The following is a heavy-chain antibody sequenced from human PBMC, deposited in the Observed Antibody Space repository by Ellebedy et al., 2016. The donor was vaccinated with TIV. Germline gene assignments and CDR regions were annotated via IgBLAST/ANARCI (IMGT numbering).Heavy chain of an antibody. V-gene: IGHV3-21*04. Sequence: GESLKISCAASGFTFSTCSMNWVRHSPGKGLEWVSSIRSSDTYINYEDSVKGRFTVSRDNSKNTLYLQMNSLRAEDTAVYYCAKYLTSWKVDYWGPGTLVTVSS. CDR2: IRSSDTYI. CDR1: GFTFSTCS. CDR3: AKYLTSWKVDY. D-gene: IGHD2/OR15-2a*01. J-gene: IGHJ4*02.